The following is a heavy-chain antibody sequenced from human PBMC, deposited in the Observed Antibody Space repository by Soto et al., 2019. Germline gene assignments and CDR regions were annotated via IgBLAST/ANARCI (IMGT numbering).Heavy chain of an antibody. V-gene: IGHV1-18*01. D-gene: IGHD3-9*01. CDR2: ISAYNGNT. CDR1: GYTFTSYG. Sequence: QVQLVQSGAEVKKPGASVKVSCKASGYTFTSYGISWVRQAPGQGLEWMGWISAYNGNTNYAQKLQGRVTMTTDTSTSTDYMERGSLRSDDTAVYYCASDRVRYLDLSAVDPWGQGTLVTVSS. CDR3: ASDRVRYLDLSAVDP. J-gene: IGHJ5*02.